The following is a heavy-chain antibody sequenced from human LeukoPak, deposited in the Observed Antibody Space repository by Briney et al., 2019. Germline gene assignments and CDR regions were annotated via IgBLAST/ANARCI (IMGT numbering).Heavy chain of an antibody. CDR3: ARRQRRIVPAAKKGNWFDP. Sequence: PSQTLSLTCTVSGGSISSGSYYWSWIRQPAGKGLEWIGRIYTSGSTNYNPSLKSRVIISVDTSKNQFSLKLSSVTAADTAVYYCARRQRRIVPAAKKGNWFDPWGQGTLVTVSS. D-gene: IGHD2-2*01. V-gene: IGHV4-61*02. J-gene: IGHJ5*02. CDR2: IYTSGST. CDR1: GGSISSGSYY.